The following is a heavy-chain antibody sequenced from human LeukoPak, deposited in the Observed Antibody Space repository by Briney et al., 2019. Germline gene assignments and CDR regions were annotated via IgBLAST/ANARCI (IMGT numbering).Heavy chain of an antibody. J-gene: IGHJ4*02. CDR2: IKQDGSEK. CDR1: GFTFSSYW. D-gene: IGHD3-22*01. CDR3: ARGHYYDSSGYSACFDY. Sequence: GGSLRLSCAASGFTFSSYWMSWVRQAPGKGLEWVANIKQDGSEKYYVDSVKGRFTISRDNAKNSLYLQMNSLRAEDTAVYYCARGHYYDSSGYSACFDYWGQGTLVTVSS. V-gene: IGHV3-7*01.